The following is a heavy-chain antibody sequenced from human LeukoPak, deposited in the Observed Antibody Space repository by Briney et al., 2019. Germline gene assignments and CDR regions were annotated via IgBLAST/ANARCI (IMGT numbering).Heavy chain of an antibody. V-gene: IGHV4-4*02. D-gene: IGHD6-19*01. Sequence: SGTLSLTCTVSGASIIGPKWWNWVRLSPGKGMEWIGEIFHSGSTHYNPSLRSRVTISVDTSKNQFSLILTSVTDADTAVYYCATSSGWYRYDSWGQGTLVTVSS. CDR2: IFHSGST. CDR1: GASIIGPKW. CDR3: ATSSGWYRYDS. J-gene: IGHJ4*02.